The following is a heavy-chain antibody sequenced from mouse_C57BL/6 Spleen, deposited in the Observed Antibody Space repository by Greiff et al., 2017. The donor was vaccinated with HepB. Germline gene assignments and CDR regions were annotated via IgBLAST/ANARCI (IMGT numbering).Heavy chain of an antibody. Sequence: EVKLMESGGGLVKPGGSLKLSCAASGFTFSSYAMSWVRQTPEKRLEWVATISDGGSYTYYPDNVKGRFTISRDNAKNNLYLQMSHLKSEDTAMYYCARARSTMIKDWYFDVWGTGTTVTVSS. J-gene: IGHJ1*03. CDR1: GFTFSSYA. D-gene: IGHD2-4*01. CDR2: ISDGGSYT. CDR3: ARARSTMIKDWYFDV. V-gene: IGHV5-4*03.